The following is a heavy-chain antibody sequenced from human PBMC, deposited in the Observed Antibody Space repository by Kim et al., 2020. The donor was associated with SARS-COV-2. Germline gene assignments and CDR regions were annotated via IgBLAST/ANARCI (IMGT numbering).Heavy chain of an antibody. Sequence: SVKVSCKASGGTFSSYAISWVRQAPGQGLEWMGGIIPIFGTANYAQKFQGRVTITADESTSTAYMELSSLRSEDTAVYYCARGRALYSSSSSDHFHYWGQGTLVTVSS. V-gene: IGHV1-69*13. CDR3: ARGRALYSSSSSDHFHY. D-gene: IGHD6-6*01. CDR1: GGTFSSYA. J-gene: IGHJ4*02. CDR2: IIPIFGTA.